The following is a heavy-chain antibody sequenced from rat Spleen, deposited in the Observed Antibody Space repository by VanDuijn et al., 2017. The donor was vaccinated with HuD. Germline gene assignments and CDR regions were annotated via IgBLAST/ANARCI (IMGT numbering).Heavy chain of an antibody. Sequence: EVQLVESGGGLVQLGRSLKLSCAASGFTFRNYAMAWVRQAPKKGLEWVATIIYDGSKIYYRDSVKGRFTISRDNTKNTLYLQMGSLRSEDTATYFCARDIYGGYSELGYFAYWGQGTLVTVSS. V-gene: IGHV5-17*01. CDR1: GFTFRNYA. D-gene: IGHD1-11*01. CDR2: IIYDGSKI. CDR3: ARDIYGGYSELGYFAY. J-gene: IGHJ3*01.